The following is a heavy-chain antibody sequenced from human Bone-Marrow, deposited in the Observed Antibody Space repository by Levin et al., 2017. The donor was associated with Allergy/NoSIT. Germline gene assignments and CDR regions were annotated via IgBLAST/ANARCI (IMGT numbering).Heavy chain of an antibody. CDR3: ARDRSGIRGYGLDV. D-gene: IGHD2-15*01. CDR2: IYQSGST. V-gene: IGHV4-30-4*01. CDR1: GGSTSSGDYY. J-gene: IGHJ6*02. Sequence: PSETLSLTCTVSGGSTSSGDYYWTWNRQPPGKGLEWIGNIYQSGSTHYNPSLNSRVSISIDTSEHQFSLTLTSVSAADTAVYYCARDRSGIRGYGLDVWGQGATVTVSS.